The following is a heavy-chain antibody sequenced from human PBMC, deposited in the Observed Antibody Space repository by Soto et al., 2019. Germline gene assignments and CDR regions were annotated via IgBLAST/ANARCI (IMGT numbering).Heavy chain of an antibody. J-gene: IGHJ3*02. CDR3: ARAGPVAGNHAFDI. V-gene: IGHV1-69*06. CDR1: GGSFSSYA. CDR2: IIPIFGTA. D-gene: IGHD6-19*01. Sequence: QVQLVQSGAEVKKSGSSVKVSCKASGGSFSSYAISWVRQAPVQGLEWMGGIIPIFGTATYAQKFQGRVTIIADKSTSTAYMELSSLRSEDTAVYYCARAGPVAGNHAFDIWGQGTLVTVSS.